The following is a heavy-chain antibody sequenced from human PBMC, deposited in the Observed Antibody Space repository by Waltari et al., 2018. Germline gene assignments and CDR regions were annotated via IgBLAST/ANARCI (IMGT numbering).Heavy chain of an antibody. CDR3: ASDVHSGRYGWFDP. CDR2: KKSDGSAT. D-gene: IGHD1-26*01. Sequence: EVQLVESGRDLVQPGGSMSLSCAASEFPFCSFWVHWVRQVPGKGLVGVSRKKSDGSATSYADSVKGRFTISRDNAKNSVYLQMNSLRAEDTAGYHCASDVHSGRYGWFDPWGQGTLVTVSS. CDR1: EFPFCSFW. V-gene: IGHV3-74*01. J-gene: IGHJ5*02.